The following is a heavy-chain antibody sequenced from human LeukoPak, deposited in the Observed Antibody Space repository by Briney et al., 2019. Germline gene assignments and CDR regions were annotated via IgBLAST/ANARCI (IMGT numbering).Heavy chain of an antibody. CDR2: ISDDSKYI. D-gene: IGHD7-27*01. CDR1: GFTFSSYS. CDR3: AQLGIY. J-gene: IGHJ4*02. Sequence: PGGSLRVSCAASGFTFSSYSMNWVRQAPGKGLEWVSSISDDSKYIYYADSVNGRFTISRGNAKNSLYLQMNSLRAEDTALYYCAQLGIYWGQGTLVTVSS. V-gene: IGHV3-21*04.